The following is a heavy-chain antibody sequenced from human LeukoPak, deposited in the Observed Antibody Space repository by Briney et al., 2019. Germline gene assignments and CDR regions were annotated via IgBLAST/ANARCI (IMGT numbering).Heavy chain of an antibody. CDR1: GGTFSSYA. CDR3: ARGNIAAAGRDYFDY. CDR2: IIPILGIA. Sequence: GASVKVSCKASGGTFSSYAISWVRQAPGQELKWRGRIIPILGIANYAQKFQGRVTITADKSTSTAYMELSSMRSEDTAVYYCARGNIAAAGRDYFDYWGQGTLVTVSS. D-gene: IGHD6-13*01. V-gene: IGHV1-69*04. J-gene: IGHJ4*02.